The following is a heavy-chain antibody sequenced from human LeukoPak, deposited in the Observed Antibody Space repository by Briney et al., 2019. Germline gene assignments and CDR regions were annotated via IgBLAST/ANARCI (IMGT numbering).Heavy chain of an antibody. CDR1: GGSFSGYY. J-gene: IGHJ6*04. CDR2: INHSGST. CDR3: ARGSPLKWIPDMDV. Sequence: PSETLSLTCAVYGGSFSGYYWSWIRQPPGKGLEWIGEINHSGSTNYNPSLKSRVTISVDASKNQFSLKLSSVTAADTAVYYCARGSPLKWIPDMDVWGKGTTVTVSS. D-gene: IGHD5-12*01. V-gene: IGHV4-34*01.